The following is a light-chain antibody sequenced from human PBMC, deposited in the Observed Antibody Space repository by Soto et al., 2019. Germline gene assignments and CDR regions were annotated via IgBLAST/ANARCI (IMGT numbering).Light chain of an antibody. CDR3: QQFNSYPFT. Sequence: DIQLTQSPSFLSASVGDRVTITCRASQGISSYLAWYQQKPGKAPKLLIYAASTLQSGVPSRFSGSGSGTEFTLTISNLQPEDFANYYFQQFNSYPFTFGPGTKMDIK. V-gene: IGKV1-9*01. CDR1: QGISSY. J-gene: IGKJ3*01. CDR2: AAS.